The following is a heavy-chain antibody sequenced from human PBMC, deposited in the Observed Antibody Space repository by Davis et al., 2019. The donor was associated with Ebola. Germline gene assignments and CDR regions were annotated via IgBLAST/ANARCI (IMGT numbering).Heavy chain of an antibody. V-gene: IGHV4-39*01. J-gene: IGHJ5*02. CDR3: ARARGSSPYNWFDP. CDR2: FYYSGST. CDR1: GGSISSSSYF. Sequence: SETLSLTCTVSGGSISSSSYFWGWIRQPPGKGLEWIGSFYYSGSTHYNQSLQSRVTISVDTTKNQFSLKLSSVTAADTAVYYCARARGSSPYNWFDPWGQGTLVTVSS. D-gene: IGHD6-6*01.